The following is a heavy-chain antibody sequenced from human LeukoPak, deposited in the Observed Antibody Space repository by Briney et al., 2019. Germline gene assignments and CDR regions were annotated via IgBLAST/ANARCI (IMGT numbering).Heavy chain of an antibody. V-gene: IGHV3-30*04. CDR2: ISYDGSNK. D-gene: IGHD3-10*01. CDR3: AKVRGSGSYYYYYYMDV. Sequence: PGGSLRLSCAASGFTFSSYAMHWVRQAPGKGLEWVAAISYDGSNKYSADSVKGRFTISRDNSKNTLYLQMNSLRAEDTAVYYCAKVRGSGSYYYYYYMDVWGKGTTVTVSS. J-gene: IGHJ6*03. CDR1: GFTFSSYA.